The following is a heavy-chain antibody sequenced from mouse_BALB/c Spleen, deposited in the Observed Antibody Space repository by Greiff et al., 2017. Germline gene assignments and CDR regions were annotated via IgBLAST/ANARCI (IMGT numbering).Heavy chain of an antibody. CDR1: GFTFSSYA. Sequence: EVQVVESGGGLVKPGGSLKLSCAASGFTFSSYAMSWVRQTPEKRLEWVATISSGGSYTYYPDSVKGRFTISRDNAKNTLYLQMSSLRSEDTAMYYCARQGYDGYYVRGGFAYWGQGTLVTVSA. J-gene: IGHJ3*01. V-gene: IGHV5-9-3*01. D-gene: IGHD2-3*01. CDR3: ARQGYDGYYVRGGFAY. CDR2: ISSGGSYT.